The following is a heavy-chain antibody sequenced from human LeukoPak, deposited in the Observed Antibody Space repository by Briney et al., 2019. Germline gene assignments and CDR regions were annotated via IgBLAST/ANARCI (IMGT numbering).Heavy chain of an antibody. CDR3: ARLASIAVAGDAFDI. Sequence: ASVKVSCKASGYTFTSCGISWVRQAPGQGLEWMGWISAYSGNISYAQILQGRVTMTTDTSTNIAYMELRSLTSDDTAVYYCARLASIAVAGDAFDIWGQGTMVTVSS. CDR1: GYTFTSCG. CDR2: ISAYSGNI. J-gene: IGHJ3*02. D-gene: IGHD6-19*01. V-gene: IGHV1-18*01.